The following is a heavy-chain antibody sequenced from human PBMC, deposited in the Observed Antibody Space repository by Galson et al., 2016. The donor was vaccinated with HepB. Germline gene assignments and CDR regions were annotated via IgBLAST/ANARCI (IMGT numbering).Heavy chain of an antibody. J-gene: IGHJ4*02. CDR1: GFTFSSYG. CDR3: AKDLTLD. Sequence: SLRLSCAASGFTFSSYGMLWGRQAPGKGLEWVAVISYDGSNKYYADSVKGRFTISRDNSKNTLYLQMNSLRAEDTAVYYCAKDLTLDWGQGTLVTVSS. V-gene: IGHV3-30*18. CDR2: ISYDGSNK.